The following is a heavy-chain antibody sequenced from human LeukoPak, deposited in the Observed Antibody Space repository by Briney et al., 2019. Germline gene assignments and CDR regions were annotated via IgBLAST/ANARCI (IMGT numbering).Heavy chain of an antibody. J-gene: IGHJ6*03. CDR3: TRDPFTIFGVVIVNYYYYYMDV. V-gene: IGHV3-49*04. CDR1: GFTFGDYA. Sequence: GGSLRLSCTASGFTFGDYAMSWVRQAPGKGLEWVGFIRSKAYGGTTEYAASVKGRFTISRDDSKSIAYLQMNSLKTEDTAVYYCTRDPFTIFGVVIVNYYYYYMDVWGKGTTVTVSS. D-gene: IGHD3-3*01. CDR2: IRSKAYGGTT.